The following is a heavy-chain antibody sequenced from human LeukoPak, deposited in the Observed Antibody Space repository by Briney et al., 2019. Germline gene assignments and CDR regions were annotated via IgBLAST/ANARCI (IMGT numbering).Heavy chain of an antibody. J-gene: IGHJ4*02. V-gene: IGHV3-21*01. CDR2: ISSSSSYI. CDR3: ARARDLYDSSGYSFDY. CDR1: GFTFSSYS. D-gene: IGHD3-22*01. Sequence: GGSLRLSCAASGFTFSSYSMNWVRQAPGKGLKWVSSISSSSSYIYYADSVKGRFTISRDNAKNTLYLQMNSLRAEDTAVYYCARARDLYDSSGYSFDYWGQGTLVTVSS.